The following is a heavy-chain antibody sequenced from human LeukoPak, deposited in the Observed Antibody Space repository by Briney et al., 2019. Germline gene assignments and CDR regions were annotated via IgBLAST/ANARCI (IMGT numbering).Heavy chain of an antibody. D-gene: IGHD3-10*01. J-gene: IGHJ5*02. CDR2: IYYRSKWYS. Sequence: SQTLSLTYAISGDGVSGGSAGWNWIRQSPSRGLEWLGRIYYRSKWYSDYAISVKSRITINPDTSRNQFSLQLNSVTHDDTAVYYCTGGGLVRGSLHWFDPWGQGTLVTVSS. CDR3: TGGGLVRGSLHWFDP. V-gene: IGHV6-1*01. CDR1: GDGVSGGSAG.